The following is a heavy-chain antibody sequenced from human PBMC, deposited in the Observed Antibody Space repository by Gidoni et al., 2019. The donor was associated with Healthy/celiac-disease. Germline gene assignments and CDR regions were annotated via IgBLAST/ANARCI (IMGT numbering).Heavy chain of an antibody. CDR3: TTDRCSGGSCYPEYYYYYGMDV. J-gene: IGHJ6*02. D-gene: IGHD2-15*01. V-gene: IGHV3-15*01. CDR1: GFTFSNAW. Sequence: EVQLVESGGGLVKPGGSLRLSCAASGFTFSNAWMSWVRQAPGKGLEWVGRIKSKTDGGTTDYAAPVKGRFTISRDDSKNTLYLQMNSLKTEDTAVYYCTTDRCSGGSCYPEYYYYYGMDVWGQGTTVTVSS. CDR2: IKSKTDGGTT.